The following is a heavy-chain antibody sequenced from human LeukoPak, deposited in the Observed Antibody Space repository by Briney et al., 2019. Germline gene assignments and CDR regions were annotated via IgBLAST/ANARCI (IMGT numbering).Heavy chain of an antibody. CDR2: IYSGGNT. CDR3: ARSWDARLNFDY. CDR1: GFTINNNY. Sequence: GGSLRLSCGASGFTINNNYMNWVRQAPGKGREWVSVIYSGGNTYYADSVKGRFTISTDNSKNTLYLQMNSLRAEDTAIYYCARSWDARLNFDYWGQGTLVTVSP. V-gene: IGHV3-66*02. J-gene: IGHJ4*02. D-gene: IGHD1-26*01.